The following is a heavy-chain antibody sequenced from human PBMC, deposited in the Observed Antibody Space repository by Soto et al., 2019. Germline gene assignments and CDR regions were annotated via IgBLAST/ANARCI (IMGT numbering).Heavy chain of an antibody. CDR3: ARGGIVVVPAVAFWFDP. V-gene: IGHV4-34*01. CDR2: INHSGST. Sequence: QVQLQQWGAGLLKPSETLSLTCAVYGGSFSGYFWSWIRQPPGKGLEWIGEINHSGSTNCNPSLKSRVSISVXXSXTXXSLKLSSVTAADTAVYYCARGGIVVVPAVAFWFDPWGQGTLVTVSS. D-gene: IGHD2-2*01. CDR1: GGSFSGYF. J-gene: IGHJ5*02.